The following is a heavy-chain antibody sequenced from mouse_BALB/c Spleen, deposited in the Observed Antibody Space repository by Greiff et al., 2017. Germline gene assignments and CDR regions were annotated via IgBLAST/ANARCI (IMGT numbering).Heavy chain of an antibody. Sequence: EVQLVESGGGLVKPGGSLKLSCAASGFTFSDYYMYWVRQTPEKRLEWVATISDGGSYTYYPDSVKGRFTISRDNAKNNLYLQMSSLKSEDTAMYYCARGGKRYYFDYWGQGTTLTVSS. CDR3: ARGGKRYYFDY. CDR1: GFTFSDYY. CDR2: ISDGGSYT. V-gene: IGHV5-4*02. J-gene: IGHJ2*01. D-gene: IGHD1-1*01.